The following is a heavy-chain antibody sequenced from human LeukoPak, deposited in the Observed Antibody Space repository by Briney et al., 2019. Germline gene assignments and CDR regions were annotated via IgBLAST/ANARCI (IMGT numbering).Heavy chain of an antibody. CDR3: AELGITMIGGV. Sequence: PGGSLRLSCAASGFTFSTFWMHWVRQAPGKGLLWVSQTNTDGTNTNYADSAKGRFTISRDNAKNSLYLQMNSLRAEDTAVYYCAELGITMIGGVWGKGTTVTISS. CDR1: GFTFSTFW. D-gene: IGHD3-10*02. CDR2: TNTDGTNT. J-gene: IGHJ6*04. V-gene: IGHV3-74*01.